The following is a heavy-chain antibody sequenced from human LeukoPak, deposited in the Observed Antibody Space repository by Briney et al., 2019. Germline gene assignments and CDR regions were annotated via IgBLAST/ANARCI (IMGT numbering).Heavy chain of an antibody. CDR2: IYYSGST. J-gene: IGHJ1*01. V-gene: IGHV4-31*03. CDR3: ARVLDEYCSSTSCYEH. D-gene: IGHD2-2*01. Sequence: SQTLSLTCTVSGGSISSGGYYWRWVRQHPGKGLERIGYIYYSGSTYYNPSLKSRVTISVDTSKNQFSLKLSSVTAADTAVYYCARVLDEYCSSTSCYEHWGQGTLVTVSS. CDR1: GGSISSGGYY.